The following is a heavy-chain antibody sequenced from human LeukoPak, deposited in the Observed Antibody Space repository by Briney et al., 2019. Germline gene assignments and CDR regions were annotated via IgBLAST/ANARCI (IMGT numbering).Heavy chain of an antibody. J-gene: IGHJ5*02. D-gene: IGHD6-13*01. CDR1: GYTFTTSD. Sequence: ASVKVSCTTSGYTFTTSDINWVRQATGQGLEWMGCMNPNSGKTGSAQKFQGRLTMTKNTSTSTAYYCARGRPGPAGAGTYDLWGQGTLITVSS. CDR3: L. CDR2: MNPNSGKT. V-gene: IGHV1-8*01.